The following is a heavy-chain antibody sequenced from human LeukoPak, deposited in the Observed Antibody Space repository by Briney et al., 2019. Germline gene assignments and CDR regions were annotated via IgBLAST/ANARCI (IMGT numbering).Heavy chain of an antibody. CDR3: TRELWPGDY. CDR1: GFNFSSYW. Sequence: GGSLRLSCAASGFNFSSYWMHWVRQAPGKGLEWVANIEKDGGDKYYVDSVRGRFTISRDNAKSLVYLQMNSLRVEDTAVYYCTRELWPGDYWGQGILVTVSS. CDR2: IEKDGGDK. D-gene: IGHD3-16*01. J-gene: IGHJ4*02. V-gene: IGHV3-7*01.